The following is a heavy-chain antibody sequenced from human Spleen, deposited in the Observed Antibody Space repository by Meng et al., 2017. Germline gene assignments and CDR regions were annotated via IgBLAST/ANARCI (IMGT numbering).Heavy chain of an antibody. CDR3: ARRVHDGSGHHYFDY. CDR1: GGSTTSTSYY. J-gene: IGHJ4*02. Sequence: QVQLQESGPGLVKPSQTLSLTCPVSGGSTTSTSYYWDWIRQSPAKGLEWIGTIGYSGTIVYNPSLSSRVTMTLDTSKNQFSLKLSSVTAPDTAVYYCARRVHDGSGHHYFDYWGQGTLVTVSS. CDR2: IGYSGTI. V-gene: IGHV4-39*01. D-gene: IGHD3-22*01.